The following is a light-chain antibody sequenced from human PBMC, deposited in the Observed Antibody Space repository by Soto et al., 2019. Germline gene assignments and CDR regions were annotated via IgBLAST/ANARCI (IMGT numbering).Light chain of an antibody. J-gene: IGKJ1*01. Sequence: DIQMTQSPSSLSASVGDRVTITCRASQSISSYLNWYQQKPGKAPKLLIYAASSLQSGVPSRFSGSGSGTDFTLNISSLQPEDFATYYCQQSYNTLWTFGQGTKVDIK. CDR1: QSISSY. V-gene: IGKV1-39*01. CDR2: AAS. CDR3: QQSYNTLWT.